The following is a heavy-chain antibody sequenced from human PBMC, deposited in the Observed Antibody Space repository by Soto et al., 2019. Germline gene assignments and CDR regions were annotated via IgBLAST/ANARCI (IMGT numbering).Heavy chain of an antibody. CDR1: GASFTGYY. V-gene: IGHV4-34*01. J-gene: IGHJ2*01. CDR2: VSHSGTA. D-gene: IGHD2-15*01. Sequence: QVRLQQWGAGLLKPSETLSLTCAVYGASFTGYYWTWLRQSPGKGLEWIGEVSHSGTAKYNPSLKSRVTRSLDTSKSQFSLELTSVTAADTAVYFCARYGGTAIWYFDIWGRGTSVSVSS. CDR3: ARYGGTAIWYFDI.